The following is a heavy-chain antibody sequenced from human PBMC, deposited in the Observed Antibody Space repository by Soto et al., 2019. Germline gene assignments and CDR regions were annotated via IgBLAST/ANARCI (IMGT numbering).Heavy chain of an antibody. CDR3: ARGYSNYPLDYGMDV. Sequence: VGSLRLSCAASGFTFSSYAMHWVRQAPGKGLEWVAVISYDGSNKYYADSVEGRFTISRDNSKNTLYLQMNSLRAEDTAVYYCARGYSNYPLDYGMDVWGQGTTVTVSS. CDR2: ISYDGSNK. D-gene: IGHD4-4*01. V-gene: IGHV3-30-3*01. J-gene: IGHJ6*02. CDR1: GFTFSSYA.